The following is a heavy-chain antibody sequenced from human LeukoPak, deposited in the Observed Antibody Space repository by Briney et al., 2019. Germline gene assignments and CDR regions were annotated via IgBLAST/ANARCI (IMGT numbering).Heavy chain of an antibody. CDR3: AKERRGYYDSSGYLDY. D-gene: IGHD3-22*01. CDR1: GFTFSNYW. V-gene: IGHV3-7*03. J-gene: IGHJ4*02. CDR2: IKQDGSEK. Sequence: GGSLRLSCAASGFTFSNYWMSWVRQAPGKGLEWVANIKQDGSEKNYVDSVKGRFTISRDNAKNSLYLQMNSLRAEDTALYYCAKERRGYYDSSGYLDYWGQGTLVTVSS.